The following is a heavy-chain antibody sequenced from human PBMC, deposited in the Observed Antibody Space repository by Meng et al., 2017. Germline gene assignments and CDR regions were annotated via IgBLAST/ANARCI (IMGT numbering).Heavy chain of an antibody. Sequence: QVQSWGAGMLTPSETLSPTCAVYGGSFSGYYWSWIRQPPGKGLEWIGEINHSGSTNYNPSLKSRVTISVDTSKNQFSLKLSSVTAADTAVYYCAGITMSRAGDYWGQGTLVTVSS. J-gene: IGHJ4*02. V-gene: IGHV4-34*01. D-gene: IGHD3-22*01. CDR3: AGITMSRAGDY. CDR2: INHSGST. CDR1: GGSFSGYY.